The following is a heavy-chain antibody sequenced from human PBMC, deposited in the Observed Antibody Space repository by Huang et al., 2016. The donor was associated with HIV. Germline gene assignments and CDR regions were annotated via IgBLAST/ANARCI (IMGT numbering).Heavy chain of an antibody. CDR3: ARRGFLDWYFDL. V-gene: IGHV4-39*01. D-gene: IGHD3-10*01. CDR1: GGSISGSSYF. CDR2: IYDTGNA. Sequence: QLQLQESGPGLVKASETLSLTCTVSGGSISGSSYFWGWIRQPPGKGREWIGRIYDTGNADYNPSLRRRVTIYVDTSKNQFSLKLTSVTAADTAVYYCARRGFLDWYFDLWGRGSLVTVSS. J-gene: IGHJ2*01.